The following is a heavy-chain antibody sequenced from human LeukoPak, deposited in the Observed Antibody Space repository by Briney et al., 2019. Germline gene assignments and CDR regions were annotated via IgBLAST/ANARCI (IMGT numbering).Heavy chain of an antibody. CDR1: GGSISSGNYY. J-gene: IGHJ5*02. CDR2: IYYSGNT. V-gene: IGHV4-31*03. CDR3: ARASRIVVVPAAILNWFDP. Sequence: PSETLSLTCTVSGGSISSGNYYWSWIRQHPGKGLEWIGYIYYSGNTYYTPSLKSRVSLSVDTSKNQFSLKLSSVTAADTAVYYCARASRIVVVPAAILNWFDPWGQGTLVTVSS. D-gene: IGHD2-2*01.